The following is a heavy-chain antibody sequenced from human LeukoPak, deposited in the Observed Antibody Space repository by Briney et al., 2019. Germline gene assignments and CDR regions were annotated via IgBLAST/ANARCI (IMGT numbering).Heavy chain of an antibody. CDR1: GFTLSSYW. J-gene: IGHJ4*02. CDR3: ARDLRTDSSFSPFDY. CDR2: INQDVSEI. V-gene: IGHV3-7*01. Sequence: GGSLRLSCAASGFTLSSYWMSWVRQAPGKGLEWVANINQDVSEINYVDSVKGRFTISRDNGKTSLYLQMNSLRAEDTAVYYCARDLRTDSSFSPFDYWGQGTLVTVSS. D-gene: IGHD3/OR15-3a*01.